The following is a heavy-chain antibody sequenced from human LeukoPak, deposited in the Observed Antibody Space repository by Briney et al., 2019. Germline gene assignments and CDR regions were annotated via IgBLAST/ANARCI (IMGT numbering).Heavy chain of an antibody. V-gene: IGHV4-38-2*01. CDR1: GYPINNAYY. D-gene: IGHD3-3*01. CDR2: LFHPDST. Sequence: SETLSLTCAVSGYPINNAYYWVWIRQPPGKGLDWIGSLFHPDSTYYNPSLKSRVSMSVDTSRNQFSLKLRSVSAADTAVYFSARHYDPYYYYFLDLWGAGTTVTVSS. CDR3: ARHYDPYYYYFLDL. J-gene: IGHJ6*04.